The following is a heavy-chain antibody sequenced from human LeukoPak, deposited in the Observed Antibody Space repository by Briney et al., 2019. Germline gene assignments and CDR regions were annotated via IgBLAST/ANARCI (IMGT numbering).Heavy chain of an antibody. CDR1: GFTFSSYA. V-gene: IGHV3-64*01. J-gene: IGHJ4*02. D-gene: IGHD6-19*01. CDR2: ISSNGGST. CDR3: ARVHSSGWSYYFDY. Sequence: GGSLRLSCAASGFTFSSYAMHWVRQAPGKGLEYVSAISSNGGSTYYANSVKGKFTISRDNSKNTLYLQMGSLRAEDMAVYYCARVHSSGWSYYFDYWGQGTLVTVSS.